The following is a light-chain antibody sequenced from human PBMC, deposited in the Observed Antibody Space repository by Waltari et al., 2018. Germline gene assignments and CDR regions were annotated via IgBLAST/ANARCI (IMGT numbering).Light chain of an antibody. Sequence: DVVMTQSPLSLPVTPGQPASISCRSSQSLVHSGGNTYLNWFQQRPGQSPRRLIYKVSTRDSGVPDRFSGSGSGTDFTLKISRVEAEDVGVYYCMQGTHWPPITFGQGTRLEIK. CDR3: MQGTHWPPIT. V-gene: IGKV2-30*02. CDR2: KVS. J-gene: IGKJ5*01. CDR1: QSLVHSGGNTY.